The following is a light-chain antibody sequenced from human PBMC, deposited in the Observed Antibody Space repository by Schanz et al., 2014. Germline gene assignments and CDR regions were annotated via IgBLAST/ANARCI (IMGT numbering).Light chain of an antibody. CDR2: DND. J-gene: IGLJ3*02. CDR3: GTWDTSLSAWV. Sequence: QSVLTQPPSVSAAPGQKVTISCSGSSSNIGSNFVSWYQQLPGTAPKLLIYDNDKRPSGIPDRFSGSKSGTSATLGITGLQTGDEADYYCGTWDTSLSAWVFGGGTKLTVV. CDR1: SSNIGSNF. V-gene: IGLV1-51*01.